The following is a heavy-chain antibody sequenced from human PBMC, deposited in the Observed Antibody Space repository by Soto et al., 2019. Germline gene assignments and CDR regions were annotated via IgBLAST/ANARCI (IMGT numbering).Heavy chain of an antibody. CDR2: ISDSGDIT. Sequence: GGSPGLSCAASGFTFKSWALSWVRQAPGKGLQWVATISDSGDITYYADSVKGRFTISRDNSRNTLYLQMNNLRAEDTALYYCAKPLVLSITDSTPSFDDWGRAT. CDR1: GFTFKSWA. V-gene: IGHV3-23*01. CDR3: AKPLVLSITDSTPSFDD. J-gene: IGHJ4*02. D-gene: IGHD1-20*01.